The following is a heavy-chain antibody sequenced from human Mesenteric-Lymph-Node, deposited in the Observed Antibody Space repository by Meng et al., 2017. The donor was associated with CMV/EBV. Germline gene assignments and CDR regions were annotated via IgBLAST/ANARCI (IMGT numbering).Heavy chain of an antibody. D-gene: IGHD4-11*01. CDR1: GFIFSDYD. CDR2: IGVAGDT. V-gene: IGHV3-13*01. Sequence: GGSLRLSCAASGFIFSDYDMHWVRQTTGKGLEWVSAIGVAGDTYYPGSVKGRFTISRENAKNSLYLLMNSLRAGDTGVYYCARVTVNSCDYWGRGTLVTVSS. CDR3: ARVTVNSCDY. J-gene: IGHJ4*02.